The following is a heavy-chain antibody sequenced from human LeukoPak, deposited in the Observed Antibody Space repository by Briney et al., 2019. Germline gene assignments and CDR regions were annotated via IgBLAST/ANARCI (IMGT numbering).Heavy chain of an antibody. J-gene: IGHJ4*02. D-gene: IGHD5-24*01. V-gene: IGHV3-53*04. CDR2: IYSGSST. Sequence: GGSLRLSCAASGFTVSSSYMSWVRQAPGKGLGWVSVIYSGSSTYYADSVKGRFTISSHNSENTLYLQMNSLRAEDTAVYYCAIEMATIGGYDYWGQGTLVTVSS. CDR3: AIEMATIGGYDY. CDR1: GFTVSSSY.